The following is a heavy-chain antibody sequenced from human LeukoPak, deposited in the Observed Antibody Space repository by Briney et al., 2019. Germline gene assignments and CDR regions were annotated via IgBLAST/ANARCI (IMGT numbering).Heavy chain of an antibody. Sequence: ASVKVSCKASGYTFTSYGISWVRQAPGQGLVWMGWISAYNGNTNYAQKLQGRVTMTTDISTSTAYMELRSLRSDDTAVYYCARDVRTIGSSKDIGDYWGQGTLVTVSS. CDR3: ARDVRTIGSSKDIGDY. V-gene: IGHV1-18*01. J-gene: IGHJ4*02. D-gene: IGHD1-26*01. CDR2: ISAYNGNT. CDR1: GYTFTSYG.